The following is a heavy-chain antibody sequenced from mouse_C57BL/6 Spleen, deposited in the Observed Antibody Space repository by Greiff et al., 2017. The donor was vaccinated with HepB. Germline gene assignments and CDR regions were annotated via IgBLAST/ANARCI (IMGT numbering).Heavy chain of an antibody. CDR3: ANYGSSGDFDY. CDR1: GYTFTSYW. Sequence: QVQLKQPGAELVKPGASVKLSCKASGYTFTSYWMQWVKQRPGQGLEWIGEIDPSDSYTNYNQKFKGKATLTVDTSSSTAYMQLSSLTSEDSAVYYCANYGSSGDFDYWGQGTTLTVSS. D-gene: IGHD1-1*01. J-gene: IGHJ2*01. V-gene: IGHV1-50*01. CDR2: IDPSDSYT.